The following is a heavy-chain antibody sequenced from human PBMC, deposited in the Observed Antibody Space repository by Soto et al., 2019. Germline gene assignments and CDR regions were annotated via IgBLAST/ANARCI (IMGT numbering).Heavy chain of an antibody. V-gene: IGHV4-31*03. CDR1: GGSISCGGYY. D-gene: IGHD3-10*01. Sequence: QVHLQESGPGLVKPSQTLSLTCPVSGGSISCGGYYWSWIRQHPGTGLEWVRYIYYSGSTYYNPSRKSRVTISVDTAKNQFSLKLSSVSAADTAEYYCARGGSGSYYKHWGQGTLVTVIS. CDR2: IYYSGST. CDR3: ARGGSGSYYKH. J-gene: IGHJ1*01.